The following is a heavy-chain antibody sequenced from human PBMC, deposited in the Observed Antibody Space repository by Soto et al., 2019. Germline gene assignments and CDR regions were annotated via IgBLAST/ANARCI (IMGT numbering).Heavy chain of an antibody. CDR2: IIPIFGTA. CDR3: ASDPQYRILTGYTYYFDF. V-gene: IGHV1-69*13. CDR1: GGTFSSYA. D-gene: IGHD3-9*01. Sequence: PVEVSCKASGGTFSSYAISWVRQAPGQGLEWMGGIIPIFGTANYAQKFQGRVTITADESTSTAYMELSRLRSEDTAVYYCASDPQYRILTGYTYYFDFWGQGTQVTVSS. J-gene: IGHJ4*02.